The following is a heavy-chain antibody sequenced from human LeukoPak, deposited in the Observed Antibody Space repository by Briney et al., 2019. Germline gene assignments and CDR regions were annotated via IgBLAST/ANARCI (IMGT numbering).Heavy chain of an antibody. D-gene: IGHD2-2*01. CDR2: IYTSGST. CDR1: GGSISSYY. J-gene: IGHJ3*02. Sequence: PSETLSLTCTVSGGSISSYYWSWIRQPAGKGLEWIGRIYTSGSTNYNPSLKSRVTISIDTSKNQFSLKLSSVTAADTAVYYCARGDVVVPAATHAFDIWGQGTMVTVSS. V-gene: IGHV4-4*07. CDR3: ARGDVVVPAATHAFDI.